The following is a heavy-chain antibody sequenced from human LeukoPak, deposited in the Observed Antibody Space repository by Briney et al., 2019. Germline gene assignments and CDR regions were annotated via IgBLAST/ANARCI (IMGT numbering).Heavy chain of an antibody. CDR3: VRDYSNFVQGD. Sequence: PSETLSLTCTVSGDSISSSHYYWGWIRQSPGKGLEWIGSIYSGGETHYNPSLNSRVTIFLDTSKNRFSLNLISVTATDTAVYYCVRDYSNFVQGDWGQGTLVTVSS. CDR2: IYSGGET. V-gene: IGHV4-39*02. D-gene: IGHD4-11*01. CDR1: GDSISSSHYY. J-gene: IGHJ4*02.